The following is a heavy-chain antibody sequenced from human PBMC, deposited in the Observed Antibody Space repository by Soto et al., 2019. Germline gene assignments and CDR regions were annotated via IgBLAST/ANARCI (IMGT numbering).Heavy chain of an antibody. J-gene: IGHJ4*02. CDR1: GGSFSGFY. Sequence: QVQLQQWGAGLLKPSETLSLTCGVYGGSFSGFYWSWIRQPPGKGREWIGESSPRGSTNYNAALTSRVNISLDTSQKHFSLRLTSVTAADAALYYCARGPSLPRGEEAGTRFDYWGQGTLVAVSS. D-gene: IGHD6-19*01. CDR3: ARGPSLPRGEEAGTRFDY. V-gene: IGHV4-34*01. CDR2: SSPRGST.